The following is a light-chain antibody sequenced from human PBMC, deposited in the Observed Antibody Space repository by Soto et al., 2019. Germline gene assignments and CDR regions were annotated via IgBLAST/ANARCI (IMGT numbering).Light chain of an antibody. CDR1: SSDVGGYNF. CDR2: DVS. V-gene: IGLV2-8*01. J-gene: IGLJ3*02. Sequence: QSVLTQPPSASGSPGQSVTISCTGTSSDVGGYNFVSWYQQHPGKVPKTMIYDVSKRPSGVPDRFSGSKSGNTASLTVSGLQAEDEADYYCSSFGGGNKVLFGGGTKLTVL. CDR3: SSFGGGNKVL.